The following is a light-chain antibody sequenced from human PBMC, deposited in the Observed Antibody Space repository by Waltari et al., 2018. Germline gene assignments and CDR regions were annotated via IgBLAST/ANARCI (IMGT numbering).Light chain of an antibody. V-gene: IGLV7-46*01. J-gene: IGLJ2*01. CDR3: LLSYSGARV. CDR1: TGAATSGHY. Sequence: QAVVTQEPSLTVSPGGTVTLTCGSSTGAATSGHYPYWFQQKSGQAPRTLISDTSNKHSWTPARFSGSLLGGKAALTLSGAQPEDEADYYCLLSYSGARVFGGGTKLTVL. CDR2: DTS.